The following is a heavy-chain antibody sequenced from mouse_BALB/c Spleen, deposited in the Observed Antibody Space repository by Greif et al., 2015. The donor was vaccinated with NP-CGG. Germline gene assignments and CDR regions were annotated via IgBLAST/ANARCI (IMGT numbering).Heavy chain of an antibody. V-gene: IGHV5-4*02. Sequence: DVQLQESGGGLVKPGGSLKLSCAASGFTFSDYYMYWVRQTPEKRLEWVATISDGGSYTYYPDSVKGRFTISRDNAKNNLYLQMSSLKSEDTAMYYCARRNYYAMDYWGQGTSVTVSS. CDR2: ISDGGSYT. CDR3: ARRNYYAMDY. J-gene: IGHJ4*01. CDR1: GFTFSDYY.